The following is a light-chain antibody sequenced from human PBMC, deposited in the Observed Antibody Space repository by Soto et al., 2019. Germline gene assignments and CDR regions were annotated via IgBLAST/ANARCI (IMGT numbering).Light chain of an antibody. Sequence: DIQMTQSPSSQSASVGDRVTITCRASQDISNYLAWYQQKPGEVPKLLIYAASTLQKGVQSRFSGGGSGTLFTLTISSLQPDDVATYYCQKYNSAPKTFGRGTRLEIK. CDR3: QKYNSAPKT. CDR2: AAS. J-gene: IGKJ2*01. CDR1: QDISNY. V-gene: IGKV1-27*01.